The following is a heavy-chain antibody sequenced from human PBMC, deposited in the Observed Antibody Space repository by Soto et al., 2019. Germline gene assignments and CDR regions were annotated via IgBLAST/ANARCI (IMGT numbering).Heavy chain of an antibody. V-gene: IGHV3-11*01. J-gene: IGHJ5*02. CDR2: ITSSGRTT. CDR1: GFTFSDYS. Sequence: GSLRLSCAASGFTFSDYSMNWIRQAPGKGLEWVSYITSSGRTTYYADSVKGRFTISRDNAKNSLYLQMNSLKTEDTAVYYCTIPRGPMIRPWGQGTLVTVSS. D-gene: IGHD3-22*01. CDR3: TIPRGPMIRP.